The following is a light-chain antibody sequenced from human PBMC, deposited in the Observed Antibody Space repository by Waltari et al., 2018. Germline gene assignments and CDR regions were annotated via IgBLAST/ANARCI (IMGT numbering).Light chain of an antibody. V-gene: IGLV2-23*01. Sequence: QSALTQPAAVSGSPGQSVTISCIGVSSDIGRYDIVSWYQQHPGNAPKLVISDGSKRPSGVSDRFSGSKSGDTASLTISGLQFEDEADYYCCSYAGNYVWVFGGGTRLTVL. CDR3: CSYAGNYVWV. CDR2: DGS. J-gene: IGLJ3*02. CDR1: SSDIGRYDI.